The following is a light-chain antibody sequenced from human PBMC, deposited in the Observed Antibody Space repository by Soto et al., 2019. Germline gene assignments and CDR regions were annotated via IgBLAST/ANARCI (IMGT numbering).Light chain of an antibody. Sequence: EIGLTQSPGTLSWSPGERVTLSCRASQSVNSSYLALYQQKPGQAPMLLISGASISASEIPDRFSGGGSGIDFTLTISRLDPEDCAVYYGHLYGNAPLPIGLGTKLKI. CDR3: HLYGNAPLP. CDR2: GAS. V-gene: IGKV3-20*01. CDR1: QSVNSSY. J-gene: IGKJ2*01.